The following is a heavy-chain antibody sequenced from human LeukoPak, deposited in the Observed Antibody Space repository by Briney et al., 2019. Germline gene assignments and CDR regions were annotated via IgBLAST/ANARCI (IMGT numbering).Heavy chain of an antibody. CDR3: AXRLYDSSGYYXPXIRPFDY. V-gene: IGHV4-34*01. Sequence: PSETLSLTCAVYGGSFSGYYWSWIRQPPGKGLEWIGEIXXSGSTNYNPSLKSRVTISVDTSKNQFSLKLSSVTAADTAVYYCAXRLYDSSGYYXPXIRPFDYWGQGTLVTVSS. CDR2: IXXSGST. CDR1: GGSFSGYY. J-gene: IGHJ4*02. D-gene: IGHD3-22*01.